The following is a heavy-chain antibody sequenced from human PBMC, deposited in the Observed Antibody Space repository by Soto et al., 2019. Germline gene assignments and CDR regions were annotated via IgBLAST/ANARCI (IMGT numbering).Heavy chain of an antibody. J-gene: IGHJ4*02. CDR3: ARVVPGSGWYYFDY. D-gene: IGHD6-19*01. CDR1: GFTVSSNY. CDR2: IYSGGST. V-gene: IGHV3-66*01. Sequence: PGGSLRLSCAASGFTVSSNYMSWVRQAPGKGLEWVSVIYSGGSTYYADSVKGRFTISRDNSKNTLYLQMNSLRAEDTAVYYCARVVPGSGWYYFDYWGQGTLVTVS.